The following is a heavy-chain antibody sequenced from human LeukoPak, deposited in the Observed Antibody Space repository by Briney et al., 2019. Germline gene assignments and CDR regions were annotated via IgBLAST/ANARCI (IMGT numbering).Heavy chain of an antibody. D-gene: IGHD3-10*01. CDR2: ISSSGSTI. CDR1: GFTFSSYE. J-gene: IGHJ6*02. Sequence: GGSLRLSCAASGFTFSSYEMNWVRQAPGKGLEWVSYISSSGSTIYYADSVNGRFTISRDNAKNSLYLQMNSLRAEDTAVYYCARDLITMVRGASTYYYYYGMDVWGQGTTFTVSS. V-gene: IGHV3-48*03. CDR3: ARDLITMVRGASTYYYYYGMDV.